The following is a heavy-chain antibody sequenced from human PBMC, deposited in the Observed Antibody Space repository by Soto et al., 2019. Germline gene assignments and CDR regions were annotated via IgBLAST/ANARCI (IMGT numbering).Heavy chain of an antibody. CDR2: IYYSGST. V-gene: IGHV4-61*01. CDR1: GGSVSSGSYY. CDR3: APLSSGGSQRSPPPLFGY. J-gene: IGHJ4*02. Sequence: QVQLQEAGPGLGKPSETLSLTCTVSGGSVSSGSYYWRWIRQPPGKGLEWIGYIYYSGSTNYNPSLKSRITQTGDTHKNQFSRKLGLVPAPGPPVYYCAPLSSGGSQRSPPPLFGYWGQGTLVTVSS. D-gene: IGHD1-26*01.